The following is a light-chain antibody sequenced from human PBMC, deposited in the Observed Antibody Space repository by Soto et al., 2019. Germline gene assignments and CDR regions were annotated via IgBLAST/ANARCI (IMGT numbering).Light chain of an antibody. CDR2: AAS. V-gene: IGKV1-9*01. CDR3: QQLNSYPPD. CDR1: QGISSY. J-gene: IGKJ3*01. Sequence: DIQFTQSPSLRSASVGDRVTITCRASQGISSYLAWYQQKPGKAPKLLIYAASTLQSGVTSRFSGSGSGTEFTLTITSLQPEDFATYYGQQLNSYPPDFGPATKVDSK.